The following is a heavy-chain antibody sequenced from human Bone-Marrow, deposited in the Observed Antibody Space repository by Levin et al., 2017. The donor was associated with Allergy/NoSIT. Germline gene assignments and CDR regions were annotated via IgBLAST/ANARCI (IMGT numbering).Heavy chain of an antibody. J-gene: IGHJ4*02. CDR3: ARVRYCSGGSCYGIDY. D-gene: IGHD2-15*01. V-gene: IGHV3-21*01. CDR1: GFTFSSYS. Sequence: GESLKISCAASGFTFSSYSMKWVRQAPGKGLEWVSSISSSSSYIYYTDSVKGRFTISRDNAKNSLYLQMNSLRAEDTAVYYCARVRYCSGGSCYGIDYWGQGTLVTVSS. CDR2: ISSSSSYI.